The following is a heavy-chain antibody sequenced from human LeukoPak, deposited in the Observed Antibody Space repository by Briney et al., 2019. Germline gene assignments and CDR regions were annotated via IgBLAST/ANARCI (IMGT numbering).Heavy chain of an antibody. D-gene: IGHD7-27*01. J-gene: IGHJ4*02. V-gene: IGHV3-7*01. CDR2: IKPDGSER. CDR3: ATNWGHFDS. CDR1: GFTFSSSW. Sequence: GGSLRLSCAASGFTFSSSWMTWVRQAPGKGLEWVANIKPDGSERHYVDSLKGRFTIFRDNAKNSLYLQMNSLRVEDTAVYLCATNWGHFDSWGQGTLVTVSS.